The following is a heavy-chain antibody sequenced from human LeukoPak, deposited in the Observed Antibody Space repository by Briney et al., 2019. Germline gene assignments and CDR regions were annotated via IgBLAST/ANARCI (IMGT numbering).Heavy chain of an antibody. J-gene: IGHJ4*02. CDR2: ISGSGGST. CDR3: AKDGQYYYDSSGYFDY. D-gene: IGHD3-22*01. CDR1: GFTLSSYA. V-gene: IGHV3-23*01. Sequence: GGSLRLSCAASGFTLSSYAMSWVRQAPGRGLEWVSAISGSGGSTYYADSVKGRFTISRDNSKNTLYLQMNSLRAEDTAVYYCAKDGQYYYDSSGYFDYWGQGTLVTVSS.